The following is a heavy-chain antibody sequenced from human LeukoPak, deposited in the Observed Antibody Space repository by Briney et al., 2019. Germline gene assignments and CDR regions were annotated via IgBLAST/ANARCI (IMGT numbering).Heavy chain of an antibody. CDR1: GGTFSSYA. CDR2: ISAYNGNT. CDR3: ARGDWYYYDSSGYYPYFDY. V-gene: IGHV1-18*01. Sequence: ASVKVSCKASGGTFSSYAISWVRQAPGQGLEWMGWISAYNGNTNYAQKLQGRVTMTTDTSTSTAYMELRSLRSDDTAVYYCARGDWYYYDSSGYYPYFDYWGQGTLVTVSS. D-gene: IGHD3-22*01. J-gene: IGHJ4*02.